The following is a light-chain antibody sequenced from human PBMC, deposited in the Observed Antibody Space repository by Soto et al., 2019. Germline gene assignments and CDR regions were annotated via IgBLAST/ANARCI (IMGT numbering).Light chain of an antibody. J-gene: IGLJ1*01. Sequence: QSVLSQPPSASGTPGQRVTISCSGSSSNIGINFVYWYQQLPGAAPKLLIYSNNQRLSGVPDRFTGSRSGTSASLAIRGLQSEDEADYYCAVWDDSLSGYVFGGGTKLTV. CDR2: SNN. CDR3: AVWDDSLSGYV. CDR1: SSNIGINF. V-gene: IGLV1-47*02.